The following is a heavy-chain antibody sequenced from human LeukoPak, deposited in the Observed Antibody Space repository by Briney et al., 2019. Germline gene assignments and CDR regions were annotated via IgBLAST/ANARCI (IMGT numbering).Heavy chain of an antibody. D-gene: IGHD1-26*01. V-gene: IGHV5-51*01. Sequence: TGESLKISCEGSGYSFTNYWIAWVRQMPGKGLEWMGIIYPGDSDTRYSPSFQGQVTISADKSISTAYLQWSSLKASDTAMYYCARAGIVGATRWFDPWGQGTLVTVSS. CDR1: GYSFTNYW. CDR2: IYPGDSDT. CDR3: ARAGIVGATRWFDP. J-gene: IGHJ5*02.